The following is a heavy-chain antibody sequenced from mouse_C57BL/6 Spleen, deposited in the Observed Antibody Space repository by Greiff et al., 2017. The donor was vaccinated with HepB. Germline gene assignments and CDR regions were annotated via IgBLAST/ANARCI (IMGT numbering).Heavy chain of an antibody. CDR3: ARRANWEYMDY. CDR1: GYTFTSYW. V-gene: IGHV1-53*01. J-gene: IGHJ4*01. CDR2: INPNNGGT. Sequence: QVQLQPGTELVKPGASVKLSCKASGYTFTSYWMHWVKQRPGQGLEWIGNINPNNGGTIYNQKFKGKATLTVDKSSSTAYMDLCSLTSEDTAVYYCARRANWEYMDYWGQGTSVTVSS. D-gene: IGHD4-1*01.